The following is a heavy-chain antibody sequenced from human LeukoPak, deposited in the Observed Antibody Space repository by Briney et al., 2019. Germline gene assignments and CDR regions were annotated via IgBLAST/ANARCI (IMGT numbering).Heavy chain of an antibody. Sequence: ASVKVSCKASGYSFNNYDINWVRQAAGQGPEWMGRLDPHSGDTDYAQKFRGRVIMTKNTSINTAYLEFSSLISEDTAVYYCARSRRGYYMGVWGRGTTVTVSS. V-gene: IGHV1-8*01. J-gene: IGHJ6*03. CDR3: ARSRRGYYMGV. CDR1: GYSFNNYD. CDR2: LDPHSGDT.